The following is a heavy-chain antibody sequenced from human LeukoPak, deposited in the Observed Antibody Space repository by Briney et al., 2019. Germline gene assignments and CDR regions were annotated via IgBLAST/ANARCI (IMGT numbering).Heavy chain of an antibody. CDR2: ISSSSSYI. CDR3: ARDGLVIEAADY. D-gene: IGHD3/OR15-3a*01. V-gene: IGHV3-21*01. Sequence: GGSLRLSCAASGFTFSSYSMNWVRQARGKGLEWVSSISSSSSYIYYADSVKGRFTISRDNAKNSLYLQMNSLRAEDTAVYYCARDGLVIEAADYWGQGTLVTVSS. J-gene: IGHJ4*02. CDR1: GFTFSSYS.